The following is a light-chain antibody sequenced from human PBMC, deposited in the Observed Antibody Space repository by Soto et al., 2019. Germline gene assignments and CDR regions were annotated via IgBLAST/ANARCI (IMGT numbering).Light chain of an antibody. CDR2: EVT. V-gene: IGLV2-8*01. Sequence: QSVLTQPPSACGSPGQSITISCTGTSSDVGRVRYVSWHHEHPGKAPKVMIYEVTKRTSGVPDGCSGSKSANTATLTVSGLQAEDGADDYCSSYAVTNRALIVFGAEGKGTGL. CDR3: SSYAVTNRALIV. J-gene: IGLJ1*01. CDR1: SSDVGRVRY.